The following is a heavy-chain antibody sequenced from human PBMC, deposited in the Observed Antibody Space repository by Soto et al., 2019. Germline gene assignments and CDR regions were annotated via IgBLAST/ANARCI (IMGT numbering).Heavy chain of an antibody. V-gene: IGHV3-23*04. J-gene: IGHJ4*02. CDR3: ARPPDYNWNDY. CDR2: VSGSGVGT. Sequence: EVQLVESWGGLVQPGGSVRLSCAASGFTFSSYTMGWVRNAPGRGLQWISAVSGSGVGTYYADSVKGRFTNSRDNAKDTLDLQMNNLRAEDTAVYYCARPPDYNWNDYWGQGTLVTVSS. D-gene: IGHD1-20*01. CDR1: GFTFSSYT.